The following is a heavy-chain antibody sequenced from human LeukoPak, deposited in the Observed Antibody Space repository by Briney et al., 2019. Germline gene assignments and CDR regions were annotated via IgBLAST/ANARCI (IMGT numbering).Heavy chain of an antibody. D-gene: IGHD2-2*01. CDR3: AKDIEEDIVVVPAATADY. J-gene: IGHJ4*02. CDR1: GFTFSSYG. Sequence: GGSLRLPCAASGFTFSSYGMHWVRQAPGKGLEWVAFIRYDGSNKYYADSVKGRFTISRDNSKNTLYLQMNSLRAEDTAVYYCAKDIEEDIVVVPAATADYWGQGTLVTVSS. V-gene: IGHV3-30*02. CDR2: IRYDGSNK.